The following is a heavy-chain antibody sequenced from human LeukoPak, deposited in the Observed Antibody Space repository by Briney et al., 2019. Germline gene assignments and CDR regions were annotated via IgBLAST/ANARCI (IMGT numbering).Heavy chain of an antibody. CDR2: INTNTGNP. CDR1: GYTFSSYA. CDR3: ARDQRAGATGLDY. D-gene: IGHD1-26*01. Sequence: ASVKVSFKASGYTFSSYAINWVRQAPGQGLEWMGWINTNTGNPTYAQGFTGRFVFSLDTSVSTAYLQISSLKAEDTAVYYCARDQRAGATGLDYWGQGTLVTVSS. J-gene: IGHJ4*02. V-gene: IGHV7-4-1*02.